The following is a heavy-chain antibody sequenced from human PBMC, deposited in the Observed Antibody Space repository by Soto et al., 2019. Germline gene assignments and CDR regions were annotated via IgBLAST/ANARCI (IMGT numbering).Heavy chain of an antibody. V-gene: IGHV4-39*01. CDR2: IYYIGST. D-gene: IGHD6-6*01. Sequence: SETLSLTCTVSGGSISSSSYYWGWILQPPGKGLEWIVSIYYIGSTYYNPSLKSRVTISVDTSKNQLSLKLSSVTAADTAVYYCASFESSSHYGMDVWGQGTTVTVSS. J-gene: IGHJ6*02. CDR1: GGSISSSSYY. CDR3: ASFESSSHYGMDV.